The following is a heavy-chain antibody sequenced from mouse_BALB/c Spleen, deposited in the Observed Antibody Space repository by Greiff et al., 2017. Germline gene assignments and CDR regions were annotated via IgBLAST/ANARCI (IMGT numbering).Heavy chain of an antibody. CDR1: GFTFSSYA. V-gene: IGHV5-6-5*01. CDR2: ISSGGST. CDR3: ARGGATYAMDY. Sequence: DVQLVESGGGLVKPGGSLKLSCAASGFTFSSYAMSWVRQTPEKRLEWVASISSGGSTYYPDSVKGRFTISRDNARNILYLQMSSLRSEDTAMYYCARGGATYAMDYWGQGTSDTVSS. J-gene: IGHJ4*01.